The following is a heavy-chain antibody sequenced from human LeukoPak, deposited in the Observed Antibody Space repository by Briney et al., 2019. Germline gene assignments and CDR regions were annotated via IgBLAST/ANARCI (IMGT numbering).Heavy chain of an antibody. D-gene: IGHD2-2*01. CDR1: GYTFTGYY. J-gene: IGHJ4*02. CDR2: INANSGVT. CDR3: ARDPPEAAMGIDY. V-gene: IGHV1-2*02. Sequence: ASVKVSCKASGYTFTGYYMHWVRQAPGQGLECMGWINANSGVTKCAQKFQGRVTMTRDTSTSTAYMELSSLTTDDTAVDYCARDPPEAAMGIDYWGQGTLVTVCS.